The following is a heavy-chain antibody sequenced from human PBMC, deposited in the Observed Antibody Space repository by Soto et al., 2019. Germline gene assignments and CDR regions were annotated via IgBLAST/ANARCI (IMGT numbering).Heavy chain of an antibody. Sequence: QVQLVQSGAEVKKPGASVKVSCKASGYTFTSYYMHWVRQAPGQGLEWMGIINPSGGSTSYAQKFQGRVTMTRDTSTSTVYMELSSLRSQDTAVYYCARDRVGPYYFDYWGQGTLVTVSS. V-gene: IGHV1-46*01. J-gene: IGHJ4*02. CDR2: INPSGGST. CDR3: ARDRVGPYYFDY. CDR1: GYTFTSYY.